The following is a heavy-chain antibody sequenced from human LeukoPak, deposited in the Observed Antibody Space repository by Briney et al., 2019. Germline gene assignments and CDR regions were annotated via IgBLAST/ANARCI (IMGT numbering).Heavy chain of an antibody. CDR1: GFSFSSCR. D-gene: IGHD6-6*01. V-gene: IGHV3-21*01. CDR2: ISSNNGYI. CDR3: ARDLGTRKSIAFAD. J-gene: IGHJ4*02. Sequence: GGSLRLSCAASGFSFSSCRMNWVRQAPGKGLEWVASISSNNGYIYYADSVKGRFTISRDNGENSLHLQMNSLRAEDVAVYYCARDLGTRKSIAFADWGQGTLVTVSS.